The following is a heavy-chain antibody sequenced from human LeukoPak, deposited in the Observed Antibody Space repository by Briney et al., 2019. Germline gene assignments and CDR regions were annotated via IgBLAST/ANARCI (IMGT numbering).Heavy chain of an antibody. CDR3: ARGRMDTAMVIDYYMDV. CDR1: GGTFTSYA. V-gene: IGHV1-69*13. CDR2: IIPIFGTA. J-gene: IGHJ6*03. Sequence: ASVKVSCKASGGTFTSYAISWVRQAPGQGLEWMGGIIPIFGTANYAQKFQGRVTITADESTSTAYMELRSLRSEDTAVHYCARGRMDTAMVIDYYMDVWGKGTTVTVSS. D-gene: IGHD5-18*01.